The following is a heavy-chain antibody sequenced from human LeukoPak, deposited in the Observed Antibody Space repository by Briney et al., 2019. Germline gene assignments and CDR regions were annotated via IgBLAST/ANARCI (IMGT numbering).Heavy chain of an antibody. CDR1: GGSISSGSYY. V-gene: IGHV4-61*02. CDR3: ARGEDYDFWSGYLDY. J-gene: IGHJ4*02. D-gene: IGHD3-3*01. Sequence: PSQTLSLTCTVSGGSISSGSYYWSWIRQPAGKGLEWIGRIYTSGSTNYNPSLKSRVTISVDTSKNQFSLKLSSVTAADTAVYYCARGEDYDFWSGYLDYWGQGTLVTVSS. CDR2: IYTSGST.